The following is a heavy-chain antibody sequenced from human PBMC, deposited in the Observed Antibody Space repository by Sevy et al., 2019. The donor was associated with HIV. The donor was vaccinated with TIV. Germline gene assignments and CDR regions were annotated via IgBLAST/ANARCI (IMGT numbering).Heavy chain of an antibody. J-gene: IGHJ6*02. CDR1: GFTFSRHA. CDR3: ANGLRSDSSDYYYSDDYYHGMDV. CDR2: ILYDGSNK. V-gene: IGHV3-30-3*01. D-gene: IGHD3-22*01. Sequence: GGSLRLSCVGSGFTFSRHAMHWVRQAPGKGLEWVAVILYDGSNKYYADSVKGRFTISRDNSKNTLYLQMNSLRPEDTAVYYCANGLRSDSSDYYYSDDYYHGMDVWGQGTTVTVSS.